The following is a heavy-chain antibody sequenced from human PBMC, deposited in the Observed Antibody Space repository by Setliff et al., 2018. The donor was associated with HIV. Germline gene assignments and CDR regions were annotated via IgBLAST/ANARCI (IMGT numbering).Heavy chain of an antibody. D-gene: IGHD2-21*02. CDR3: VRVVVTAIMDYYYYYMDV. CDR2: IYYSGST. V-gene: IGHV4-39*01. CDR1: GGSISSSSYY. Sequence: SETLSLTCTVSGGSISSSSYYWGWIRQPPGKGLEWIGNIYYSGSTYYNPSLKSRVTISVDTSKNQFSLKLSSVTAADTAVYYGVRVVVTAIMDYYYYYMDVWGKGTTVTVSS. J-gene: IGHJ6*03.